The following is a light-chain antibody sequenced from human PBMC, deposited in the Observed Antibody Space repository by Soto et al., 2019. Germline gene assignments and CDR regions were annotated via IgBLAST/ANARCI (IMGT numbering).Light chain of an antibody. CDR1: QSVDHY. V-gene: IGKV3-11*01. J-gene: IGKJ4*01. CDR3: QQRKNWPPLT. CDR2: DAS. Sequence: ETVLTQSPATLSLSPGERATLSCRASQSVDHYLAWFQQKPGQAPRLLIYDASNRATGIPARFSGSGSGTDFTITISSLEPEDFAVYYCQQRKNWPPLTFGGGTKVEIK.